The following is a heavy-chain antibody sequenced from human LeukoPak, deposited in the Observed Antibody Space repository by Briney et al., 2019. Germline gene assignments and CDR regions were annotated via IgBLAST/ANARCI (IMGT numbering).Heavy chain of an antibody. CDR1: DCTFNSYG. J-gene: IGHJ6*03. CDR3: ARSPPTGLEWLSIQMSDDYYYYYMDV. Sequence: ASMKVICKASDCTFNSYGVDRVGQAIGKRIEWMGWISAYNGNTNYAQKLQGRVTMTTDTSTSTAYMELRSLRSDDTAVYYCARSPPTGLEWLSIQMSDDYYYYYMDVWGKGTTVTVSS. D-gene: IGHD3-3*01. V-gene: IGHV1-18*01. CDR2: ISAYNGNT.